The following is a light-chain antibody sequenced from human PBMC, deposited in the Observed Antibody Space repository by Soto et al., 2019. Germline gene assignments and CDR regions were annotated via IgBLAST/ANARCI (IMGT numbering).Light chain of an antibody. Sequence: ETVMTQSPVALSVSPGERATLSCRARQNVRKNLAWYQQKPGQASRLLIYGASTRATGIPARFSGDGSGTEFTLTIDSLQSEDFVVYYCLQYDGWPLTFGQGTRLEIK. CDR1: QNVRKN. CDR3: LQYDGWPLT. J-gene: IGKJ5*01. V-gene: IGKV3-15*01. CDR2: GAS.